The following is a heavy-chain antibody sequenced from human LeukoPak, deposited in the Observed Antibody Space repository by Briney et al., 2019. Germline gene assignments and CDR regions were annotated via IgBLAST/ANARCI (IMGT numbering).Heavy chain of an antibody. V-gene: IGHV4-39*07. Sequence: SETLSLTCTVSGGSISSSSYYWGWIRQPPGKGLEWIGSICYSGSTYYNPSLKSRVTISVDTSKNQFSLKLSSVTAADTAVYYCARDTMVRGVSNWFDPWGQGTLVTVSS. D-gene: IGHD3-10*01. CDR1: GGSISSSSYY. J-gene: IGHJ5*02. CDR3: ARDTMVRGVSNWFDP. CDR2: ICYSGST.